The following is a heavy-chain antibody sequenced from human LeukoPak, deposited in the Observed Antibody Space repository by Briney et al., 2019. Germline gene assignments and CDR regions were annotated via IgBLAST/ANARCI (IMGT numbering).Heavy chain of an antibody. D-gene: IGHD1-26*01. CDR3: AAGIVGVDY. V-gene: IGHV4-39*01. CDR1: GGSISSSSYY. Sequence: PSETLSLTCTVSGGSISSSSYYWGWIRQPPGKGLEWIGSIYYSGSTCYNPSLKSRVTISVDTSKHQFSLKLSYVTAADTAVYYCAAGIVGVDYWGQGTLVTVSS. CDR2: IYYSGST. J-gene: IGHJ4*02.